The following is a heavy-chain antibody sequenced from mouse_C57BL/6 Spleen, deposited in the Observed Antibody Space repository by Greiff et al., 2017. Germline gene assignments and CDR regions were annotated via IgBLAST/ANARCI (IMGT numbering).Heavy chain of an antibody. CDR2: IDPSDSET. Sequence: QVQLQQPGAELVRPGSSVKLSCKASGYTFTSYWMHWVKQRPIQGLEWIGNIDPSDSETHYNQKFKDKATLTVDKSSSTAYMQLSSLTSEDSAVYYCARGDGNYLPYFDYWGQGTTLTVSS. J-gene: IGHJ2*01. CDR3: ARGDGNYLPYFDY. V-gene: IGHV1-52*01. CDR1: GYTFTSYW. D-gene: IGHD2-1*01.